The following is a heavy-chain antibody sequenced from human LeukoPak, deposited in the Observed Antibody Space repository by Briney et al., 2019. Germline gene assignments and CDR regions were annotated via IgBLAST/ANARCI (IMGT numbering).Heavy chain of an antibody. V-gene: IGHV4-39*01. J-gene: IGHJ4*02. CDR3: ARQAGTVAGTGYFDY. CDR1: GGSIRSSSYY. CDR2: IYYSGST. Sequence: SETLSLTCTVSGGSIRSSSYYWGWIRQPPGKGLEWIGSIYYSGSTYYNASLKSRGTISVDTSKNQFSLKLNSVTAADTAVYFSARQAGTVAGTGYFDYWGQGTLVTVSS. D-gene: IGHD6-19*01.